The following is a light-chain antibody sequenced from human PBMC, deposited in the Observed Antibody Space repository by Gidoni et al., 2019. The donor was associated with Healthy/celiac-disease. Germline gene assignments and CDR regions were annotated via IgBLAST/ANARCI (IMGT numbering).Light chain of an antibody. CDR3: QQYDSAPFD. J-gene: IGKJ4*01. Sequence: EIVLTQSPATMSLSPGERATLSCRASQSLNNRFLAWYQQKPGLAPRLLVDYAASRATGIPDRFSATGSGTDFTLTISRLEPEDFAVYYCQQYDSAPFDFGGGTRVDI. CDR1: QSLNNRF. V-gene: IGKV3D-20*01. CDR2: YAA.